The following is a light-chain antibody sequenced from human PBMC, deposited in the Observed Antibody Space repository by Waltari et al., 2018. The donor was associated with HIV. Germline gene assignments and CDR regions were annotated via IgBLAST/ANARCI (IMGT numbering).Light chain of an antibody. V-gene: IGKV3-11*01. CDR1: QSVGTN. J-gene: IGKJ4*01. Sequence: EIVMTQSPATLSVSPGERVTLSCRASQSVGTNLAWYQQKPGQVPRLLIYAASNRATGIPARFSGSGSGTDFTLTITSLEPEDFAVYYCQHRSNWPPLTFGGGTKVEIK. CDR3: QHRSNWPPLT. CDR2: AAS.